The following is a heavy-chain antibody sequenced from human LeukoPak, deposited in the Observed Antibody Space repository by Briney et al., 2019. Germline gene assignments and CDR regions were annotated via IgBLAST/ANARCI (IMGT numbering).Heavy chain of an antibody. CDR3: ARDRGITTTHYYFDD. Sequence: PGGSLRLSCAASGFKFSIHWMRWVPPAPGKGLERVAHIEQDGSEIYNVDSVKGRFTISRDNAKTSLYLQMNSLRAEDTALCYCARDRGITTTHYYFDDWGQGTLVIVSS. V-gene: IGHV3-7*01. J-gene: IGHJ4*02. CDR2: IEQDGSEI. D-gene: IGHD1-14*01. CDR1: GFKFSIHW.